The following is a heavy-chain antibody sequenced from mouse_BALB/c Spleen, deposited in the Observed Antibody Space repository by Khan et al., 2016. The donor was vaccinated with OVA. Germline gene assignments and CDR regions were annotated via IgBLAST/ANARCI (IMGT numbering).Heavy chain of an antibody. Sequence: QVQLQQSGAELAKPGASVKMSCKASGYTFTRYWMHWVKQRPGQGLEWIGYINPSTSYTEYNNDYKDKATLTADRSSSTAYMQLSSLTSEDSAVYYCARAIYDGYPPFAYWGQGTLVTVSA. CDR3: ARAIYDGYPPFAY. D-gene: IGHD2-3*01. V-gene: IGHV1-7*01. CDR1: GYTFTRYW. CDR2: INPSTSYT. J-gene: IGHJ3*01.